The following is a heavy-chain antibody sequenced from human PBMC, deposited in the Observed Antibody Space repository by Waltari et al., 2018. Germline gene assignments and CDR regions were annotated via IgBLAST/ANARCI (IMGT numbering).Heavy chain of an antibody. V-gene: IGHV4-39*01. D-gene: IGHD2-15*01. CDR2: MYYSGST. Sequence: QLQLQESGPGLVKASETLSLTCTVSGDSISSRSYYWGWVRQPPGQGMEWIGNMYYSGSTYYNPSLKSRVTISGDTSKSQFSLKLSSVTAADTSMYYCVRHARTTSGGKHFDHWGQGMLVTVSP. J-gene: IGHJ4*02. CDR1: GDSISSRSYY. CDR3: VRHARTTSGGKHFDH.